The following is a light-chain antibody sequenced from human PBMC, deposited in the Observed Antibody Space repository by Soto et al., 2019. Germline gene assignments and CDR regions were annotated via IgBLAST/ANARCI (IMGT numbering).Light chain of an antibody. V-gene: IGKV1-9*01. J-gene: IGKJ5*01. CDR1: QGISSY. CDR2: ASS. Sequence: IRLTQSPSPLSASVRERVTITCRASQGISSYLAWYQQKPGEAPKLLIYASSTFQSGVPSRFSGSGSETDFTLTISSLQPEDFATYYCQQLNSYPITFGQGTRLEIK. CDR3: QQLNSYPIT.